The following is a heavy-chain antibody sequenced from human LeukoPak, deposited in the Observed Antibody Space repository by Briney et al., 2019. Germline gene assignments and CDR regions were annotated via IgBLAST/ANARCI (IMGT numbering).Heavy chain of an antibody. J-gene: IGHJ4*02. D-gene: IGHD5-12*01. V-gene: IGHV4-38-2*02. CDR1: GYSISSGYY. Sequence: SETLSLTCTVSGYSISSGYYWGWIRQPPGKGLEWIGSIYHSGSTYYNPSLKSRVTISVDTSKNQFSLKLSSVTAADTAVYYCARGLRRGGFDYWGQGTLVTVSS. CDR2: IYHSGST. CDR3: ARGLRRGGFDY.